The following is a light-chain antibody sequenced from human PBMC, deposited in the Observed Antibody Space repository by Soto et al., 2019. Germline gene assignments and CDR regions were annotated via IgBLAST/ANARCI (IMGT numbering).Light chain of an antibody. J-gene: IGLJ1*01. CDR1: SSDVGGYNY. V-gene: IGLV2-14*01. CDR2: EVS. CDR3: SSYTSSSTLFYV. Sequence: QSVLTQPASVSGSPGQSITISCTGTSSDVGGYNYVSWYQQHPGKAPKLMIYEVSNRPSGVSNRFSGSKSGNTASLTISGRQAEDEADYYCSSYTSSSTLFYVFGTGTKLTVL.